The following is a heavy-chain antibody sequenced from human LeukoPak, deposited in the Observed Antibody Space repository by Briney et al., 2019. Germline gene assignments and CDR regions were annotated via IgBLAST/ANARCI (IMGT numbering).Heavy chain of an antibody. J-gene: IGHJ4*02. V-gene: IGHV1-2*04. CDR2: INPNSGGT. CDR1: GYTFITYG. CDR3: ARDRGSGSLGY. D-gene: IGHD1-26*01. Sequence: ASVKVSCKSSGYTFITYGISWLRQAPGQGLEWMGWINPNSGGTNYAQKFQGWVTMTRDTSISTAYMELSRLRSDDTAVYYCARDRGSGSLGYWGQGTLVTVSS.